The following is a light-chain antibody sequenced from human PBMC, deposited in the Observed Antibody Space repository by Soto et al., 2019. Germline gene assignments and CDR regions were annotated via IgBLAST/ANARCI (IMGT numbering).Light chain of an antibody. J-gene: IGKJ4*01. CDR3: QQYNSNSPLT. Sequence: DIQMTQSPSTLSASVGDRVTIICRASQSIASWLAWYQQKPGKAPKLLIYKASSLESGVPSRFSGSGSGTEFTLTISSLQPDDFATYYCQQYNSNSPLTFGGGTKVEIK. CDR2: KAS. V-gene: IGKV1-5*03. CDR1: QSIASW.